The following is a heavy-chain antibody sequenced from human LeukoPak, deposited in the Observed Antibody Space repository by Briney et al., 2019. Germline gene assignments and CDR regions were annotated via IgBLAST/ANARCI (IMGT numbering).Heavy chain of an antibody. J-gene: IGHJ6*03. D-gene: IGHD3-22*01. CDR2: IRYVGINK. CDR1: GFTFSTYG. Sequence: GGSLRLSCAASGFTFSTYGMHWVRQAPGKGLEWVSFIRYVGINKYYADSVKGRFTISRDNAKNSLFLQMNSLRAEDTAIYYCARSMMVPRDYYYMDVWGKGTTVTVS. CDR3: ARSMMVPRDYYYMDV. V-gene: IGHV3-30*02.